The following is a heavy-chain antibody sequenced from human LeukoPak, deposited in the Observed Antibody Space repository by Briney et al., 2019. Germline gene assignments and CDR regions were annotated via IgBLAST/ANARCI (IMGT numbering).Heavy chain of an antibody. CDR2: ISSSSSTI. CDR3: AKDMGSNAPLFDY. V-gene: IGHV3-48*04. D-gene: IGHD4-11*01. Sequence: GGSLRLSCAASGFTFSSYSMNWVRQAPGKGLEWVSYISSSSSTIYYADSVKGRFTISRDNSKNSLYLQMNSLRTEDTALYYCAKDMGSNAPLFDYWGQGTLVTVSS. CDR1: GFTFSSYS. J-gene: IGHJ4*02.